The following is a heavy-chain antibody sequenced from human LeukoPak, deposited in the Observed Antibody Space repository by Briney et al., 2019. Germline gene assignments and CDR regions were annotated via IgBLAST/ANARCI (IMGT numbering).Heavy chain of an antibody. Sequence: GGSLRLSCAASGFTFGNYAMSWVRQAPGKGLEWVSGISGSGGTTYYADSVKGRFTISRDNPENTLYLQMNSLRAEDTAVYYCVRDLGGRSGHWGQGTLVTVSS. CDR3: VRDLGGRSGH. CDR1: GFTFGNYA. J-gene: IGHJ4*02. V-gene: IGHV3-23*01. D-gene: IGHD1-26*01. CDR2: ISGSGGTT.